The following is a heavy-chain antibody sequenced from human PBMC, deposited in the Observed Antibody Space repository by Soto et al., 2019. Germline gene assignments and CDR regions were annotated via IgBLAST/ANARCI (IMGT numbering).Heavy chain of an antibody. CDR3: AKEGIRGHYYGSGSYYNPPVHYFDY. Sequence: PGGSLRLSCAASGFTFSSYGMHWVRQAPGKGLEWVAVISYDGSNKYYADSVKGRFTISRDNSKNTLYLQMNSLRAEDTAVYYCAKEGIRGHYYGSGSYYNPPVHYFDYWGQGT. CDR1: GFTFSSYG. D-gene: IGHD3-10*01. J-gene: IGHJ4*02. V-gene: IGHV3-30*18. CDR2: ISYDGSNK.